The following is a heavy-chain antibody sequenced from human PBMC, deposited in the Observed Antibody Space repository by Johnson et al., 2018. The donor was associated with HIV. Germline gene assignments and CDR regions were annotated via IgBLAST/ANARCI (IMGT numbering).Heavy chain of an antibody. CDR2: IWYDGSQK. V-gene: IGHV3-33*01. J-gene: IGHJ3*02. CDR1: GFTFSSYG. D-gene: IGHD4-23*01. Sequence: QVQLVESGGGVVQPGRSLRLSCAASGFTFSSYGMHWVHQAPGKGLEWVAVIWYDGSQKYYTDSVKGRFTISRDNSKNTLYLQMNSLRAEDTAVYYCARGYGGNYDAFDIWGQGTMVTVSS. CDR3: ARGYGGNYDAFDI.